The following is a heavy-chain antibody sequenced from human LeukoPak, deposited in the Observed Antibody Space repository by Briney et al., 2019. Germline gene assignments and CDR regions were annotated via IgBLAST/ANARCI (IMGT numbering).Heavy chain of an antibody. CDR3: ARVDPAGIKYYYDSSGLIDY. V-gene: IGHV3-21*01. CDR1: GFTFSSYS. Sequence: GGSLRLSCAASGFTFSSYSMNWVRQAPGKGLEWVSSINSSSSYIYYADSVKGRFTISRDNAKNSLYLQMNSLRAEDTAVYYCARVDPAGIKYYYDSSGLIDYWGQGTLVTVSS. CDR2: INSSSSYI. J-gene: IGHJ4*02. D-gene: IGHD3-22*01.